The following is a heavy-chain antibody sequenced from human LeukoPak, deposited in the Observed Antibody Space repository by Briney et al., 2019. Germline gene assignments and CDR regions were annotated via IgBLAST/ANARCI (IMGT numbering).Heavy chain of an antibody. D-gene: IGHD5-12*01. CDR1: GGSISGRGYY. V-gene: IGHV4-39*01. J-gene: IGHJ4*02. CDR3: AGNDFYYFDY. CDR2: ISYSGST. Sequence: PSETLSLTCTVSGGSISGRGYYCGWIRQPPGKGLEWIGSISYSGSTYLNPSLQSRLTISVDTSRNQFSLNLSSVTAADTGVYYCAGNDFYYFDYWGQGTLVTVSS.